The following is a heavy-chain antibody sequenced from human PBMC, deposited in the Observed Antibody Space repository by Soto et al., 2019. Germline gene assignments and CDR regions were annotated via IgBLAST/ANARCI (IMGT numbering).Heavy chain of an antibody. Sequence: SETLSLTCTVSGGSISSSSYYWGWIRQPPGKGLEWIGSIYYSGSTYYNPSPKSRVTISVDTSKNQFSLKLSSVTSADTAVYYCARYGGGIAAGNWFDPWGQGTLVTVS. CDR2: IYYSGST. V-gene: IGHV4-39*01. CDR3: ARYGGGIAAGNWFDP. D-gene: IGHD6-13*01. J-gene: IGHJ5*02. CDR1: GGSISSSSYY.